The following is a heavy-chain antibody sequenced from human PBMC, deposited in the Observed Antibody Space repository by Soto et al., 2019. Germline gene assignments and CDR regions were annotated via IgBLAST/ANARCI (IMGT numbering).Heavy chain of an antibody. CDR2: IRGSGGCT. J-gene: IGHJ4*02. CDR3: AKDGYDSSGYGPVDFDY. D-gene: IGHD3-22*01. Sequence: QAGGSLRLSCAASGFTFSSYAMSWVRQAPGKGLEWVSAIRGSGGCTCYADSPKCAFTIPSENSKKTLYLQMNSLRAEDTAVYYCAKDGYDSSGYGPVDFDYWGQGTLVTVSS. CDR1: GFTFSSYA. V-gene: IGHV3-23*01.